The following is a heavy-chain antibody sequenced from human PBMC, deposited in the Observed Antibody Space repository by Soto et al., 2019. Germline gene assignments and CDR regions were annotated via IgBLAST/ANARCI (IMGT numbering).Heavy chain of an antibody. D-gene: IGHD3-22*01. J-gene: IGHJ4*02. Sequence: GASVKVSCKASGYTFTGYAMHWVRQAPGQRLEWMGWINAGNGNTKYSQKFQGRVTITRDTSASTAYMELNSLRAEDTAVYYCAKLQVEYYDSSGYYYEYYFDYWGQGTLVTVSS. V-gene: IGHV1-3*01. CDR1: GYTFTGYA. CDR2: INAGNGNT. CDR3: AKLQVEYYDSSGYYYEYYFDY.